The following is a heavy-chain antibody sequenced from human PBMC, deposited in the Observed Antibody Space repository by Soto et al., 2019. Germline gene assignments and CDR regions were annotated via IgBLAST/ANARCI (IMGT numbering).Heavy chain of an antibody. J-gene: IGHJ4*02. V-gene: IGHV4-4*02. CDR1: GGSISSSNW. CDR3: ARGALIAAAVYAFDY. D-gene: IGHD6-13*01. Sequence: PSETLYLTSAVSGGSISSSNWWRWVRQPPGKGLEWIGEIYHSGSTNYNPSLKSRVTISVDKSKNQFSLKLSSVTAADTAVYYCARGALIAAAVYAFDYWGQGTLVTVS. CDR2: IYHSGST.